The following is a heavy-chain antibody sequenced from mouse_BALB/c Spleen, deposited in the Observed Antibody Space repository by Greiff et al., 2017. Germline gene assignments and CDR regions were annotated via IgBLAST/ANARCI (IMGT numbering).Heavy chain of an antibody. CDR2: ISYSGST. CDR1: GYSITSDYA. CDR3: ASGSYGSSYLDY. Sequence: EVKLVESGPGLVKPSQSLSLTCTVTGYSITSDYAWNWIRQFPGNKLEWMGYISYSGSTSYNPSLKSRISITRDTSKNQFFLQLNSVTTEDTATYYCASGSYGSSYLDYWGQGTSVTVSS. J-gene: IGHJ4*01. V-gene: IGHV3-2*02. D-gene: IGHD1-1*01.